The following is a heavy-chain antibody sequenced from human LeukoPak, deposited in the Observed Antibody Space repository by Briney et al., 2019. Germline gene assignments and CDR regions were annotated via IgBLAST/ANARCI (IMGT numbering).Heavy chain of an antibody. D-gene: IGHD5-18*01. J-gene: IGHJ4*02. V-gene: IGHV3-48*03. CDR2: ISGSGGTI. CDR1: GFTFSSYD. Sequence: PGGSLRLSCAASGFTFSSYDMNWVRQAPGKGLEWVSYISGSGGTIYYADSVKGRFTISRDNANNSLYLQMNSLRAEDTAVYYCAKELEGYIYGPVDYWGQGTLVTVSS. CDR3: AKELEGYIYGPVDY.